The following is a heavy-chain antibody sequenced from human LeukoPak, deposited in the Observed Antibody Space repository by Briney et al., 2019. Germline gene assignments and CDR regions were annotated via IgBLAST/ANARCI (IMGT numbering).Heavy chain of an antibody. D-gene: IGHD2-21*02. CDR2: IRFDGSNT. CDR1: GFTFRLFG. V-gene: IGHV3-30*02. Sequence: GGSLRLSCVASGFTFRLFGMHWVRQAPGKGLEWVSFIRFDGSNTYHADSVKGRFTVSRDNSKNTLYLQMNSLTSADTAVYYCAKVKTDILIPDSWGQGTLVTVSS. J-gene: IGHJ4*02. CDR3: AKVKTDILIPDS.